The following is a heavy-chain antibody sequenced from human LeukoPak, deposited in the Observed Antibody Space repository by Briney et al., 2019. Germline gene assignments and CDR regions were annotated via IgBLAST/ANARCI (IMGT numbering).Heavy chain of an antibody. V-gene: IGHV3-30-3*01. Sequence: GGSLRLSCAASGFTFSSYAMHWVRQAPGKGLEWVAVISYDGSNKYYADSVKGRFTISRDNSKNTLYLQMNSLRAEDTAVYYCARDSGGDSSGWLDDAFDIWGQGTMVTVSS. CDR1: GFTFSSYA. D-gene: IGHD6-19*01. CDR3: ARDSGGDSSGWLDDAFDI. J-gene: IGHJ3*02. CDR2: ISYDGSNK.